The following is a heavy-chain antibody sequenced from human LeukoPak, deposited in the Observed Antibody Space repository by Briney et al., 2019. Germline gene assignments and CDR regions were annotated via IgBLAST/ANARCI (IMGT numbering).Heavy chain of an antibody. D-gene: IGHD2-2*01. Sequence: GESLKISCKGSGYSFASYWIGWVRQMPGKGLEWMGIIYPGDSNIKYSPSFQGQVTLSADKSISTAYLQWSSLEASDTAMYYCARGDCSSSTCYLIDYWGQGTLVIVPS. CDR2: IYPGDSNI. CDR3: ARGDCSSSTCYLIDY. J-gene: IGHJ4*02. V-gene: IGHV5-51*01. CDR1: GYSFASYW.